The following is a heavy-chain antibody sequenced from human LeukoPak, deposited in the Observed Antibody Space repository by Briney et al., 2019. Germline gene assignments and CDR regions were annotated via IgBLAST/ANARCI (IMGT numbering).Heavy chain of an antibody. CDR3: ARAKWYSSGLYAFDI. CDR1: GDSISSSS. Sequence: PSETLSLTCTVSGDSISSSSWSWIRQPPGKGLEWIGYMYYSGSTNYNPSLKSRVTMSVDTSTNQFSLKLRSVTAADTAVYYCARAKWYSSGLYAFDIWGQGTMVTVSS. CDR2: MYYSGST. J-gene: IGHJ3*02. V-gene: IGHV4-59*01. D-gene: IGHD6-19*01.